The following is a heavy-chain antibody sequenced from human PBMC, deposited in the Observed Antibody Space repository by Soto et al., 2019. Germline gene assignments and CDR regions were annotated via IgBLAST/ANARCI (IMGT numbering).Heavy chain of an antibody. CDR2: VYHTGAT. D-gene: IGHD5-12*01. Sequence: SETLSLTCTVSGASISSSYWSWIRQSPERGLEWIAYVYHTGATNYNPSLKSRVTISLDTSKGQFSLNLTSLTTADTAVYFCARGGNRYSNVASGVGGFDYWGQGSLVTVSS. J-gene: IGHJ4*02. V-gene: IGHV4-59*01. CDR3: ARGGNRYSNVASGVGGFDY. CDR1: GASISSSY.